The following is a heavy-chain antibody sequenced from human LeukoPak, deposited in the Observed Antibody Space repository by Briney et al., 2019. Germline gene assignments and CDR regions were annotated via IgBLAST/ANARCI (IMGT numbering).Heavy chain of an antibody. J-gene: IGHJ4*02. Sequence: SETLSLTCTVSGGSISSYYWRWIRQSPGKGLEWIVYIYYSGSTNYNPSLKSRVTISVDTSKNQFSLKLSSVTAADTAVYYCARDGGQWLASYYFDYWGQGTLVTVSS. V-gene: IGHV4-59*01. CDR2: IYYSGST. CDR1: GGSISSYY. D-gene: IGHD6-19*01. CDR3: ARDGGQWLASYYFDY.